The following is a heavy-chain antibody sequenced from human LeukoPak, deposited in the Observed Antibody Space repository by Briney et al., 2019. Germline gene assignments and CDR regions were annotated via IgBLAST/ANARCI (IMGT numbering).Heavy chain of an antibody. J-gene: IGHJ4*02. Sequence: PGGSLRLSCAASGFTFSSYAMHWVRQAPGKGLEWVAVISFDGGNKYYPDSVKGRFTISRDNSRNALYLQMSSLRAEDTGVYYCARDCDSAHYFDYWGQGTLVTVSS. V-gene: IGHV3-30-3*01. CDR1: GFTFSSYA. CDR3: ARDCDSAHYFDY. CDR2: ISFDGGNK. D-gene: IGHD2-21*01.